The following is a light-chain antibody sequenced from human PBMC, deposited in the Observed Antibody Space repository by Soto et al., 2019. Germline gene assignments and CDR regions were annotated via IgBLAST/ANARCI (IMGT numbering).Light chain of an antibody. V-gene: IGKV3-11*01. Sequence: DIVLTQSPATLSLSPGERATLSCRASQTISTHLAWYQQKPGQAPRLLIYGASYRATGIPARISGSGSGTDFTPTTSGLETEDFAVYYCPQRSNWPTTFGQGTRLEIK. CDR1: QTISTH. J-gene: IGKJ5*01. CDR2: GAS. CDR3: PQRSNWPTT.